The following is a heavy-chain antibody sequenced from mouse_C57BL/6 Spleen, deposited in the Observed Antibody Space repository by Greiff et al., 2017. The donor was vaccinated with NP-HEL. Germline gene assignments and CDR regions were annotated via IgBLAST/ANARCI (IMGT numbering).Heavy chain of an antibody. CDR3: ARGDYYSNYWFAY. Sequence: QVQLQQPGAELVKPGASVKMSCKASGYTFTSYWITWVKQRPGQGLEWIGDIYPGSGSTNYNEKFKSKATLTVDTSSSTAYMQLSSLTSEDSAVYYCARGDYYSNYWFAYWGQGTLVTVSA. J-gene: IGHJ3*01. D-gene: IGHD2-5*01. CDR1: GYTFTSYW. V-gene: IGHV1-55*01. CDR2: IYPGSGST.